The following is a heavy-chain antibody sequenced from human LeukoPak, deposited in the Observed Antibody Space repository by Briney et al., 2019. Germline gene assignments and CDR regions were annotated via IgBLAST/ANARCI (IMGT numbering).Heavy chain of an antibody. D-gene: IGHD2-15*01. V-gene: IGHV3-15*01. Sequence: AGSLTLSCPVSGFTFSNGWMSWVRQAPGRGLEWVGRIKSKRERGTTDYAAPGKGRFTTSTHGSTNTVSLHMNRLKTEDTAVYFCTSHLYCSASSCYTLDNWGQGTLV. CDR1: GFTFSNGW. CDR3: TSHLYCSASSCYTLDN. CDR2: IKSKRERGTT. J-gene: IGHJ4*02.